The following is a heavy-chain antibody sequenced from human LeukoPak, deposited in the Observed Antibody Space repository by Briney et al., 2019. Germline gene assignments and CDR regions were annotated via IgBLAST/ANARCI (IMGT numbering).Heavy chain of an antibody. D-gene: IGHD4-23*01. CDR3: ARANHGGNSPLGY. J-gene: IGHJ4*02. Sequence: SGGSLRLSCAASGFNFSNYGMHWVRQAPGKGPEWVAVILFDGSNNYYADSVKGRFTISRDNSKNTLYLQMNSLRAEDTAVYYCARANHGGNSPLGYWGQGTLVTVSS. V-gene: IGHV3-30*03. CDR1: GFNFSNYG. CDR2: ILFDGSNN.